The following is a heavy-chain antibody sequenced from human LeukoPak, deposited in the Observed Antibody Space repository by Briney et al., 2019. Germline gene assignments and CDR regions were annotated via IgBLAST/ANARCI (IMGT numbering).Heavy chain of an antibody. Sequence: SETLSLTCTVSGGSISSSSYYWGWIRQPPGKGLEWIGSIYYSGSTYYNPSLKSRVTISVDTSKNQFSLKLSSVTAADTAVYYCGRHRIQLWVVRYMDVWGKGTTVTVSS. CDR3: GRHRIQLWVVRYMDV. V-gene: IGHV4-39*01. CDR1: GGSISSSSYY. D-gene: IGHD5-18*01. CDR2: IYYSGST. J-gene: IGHJ6*03.